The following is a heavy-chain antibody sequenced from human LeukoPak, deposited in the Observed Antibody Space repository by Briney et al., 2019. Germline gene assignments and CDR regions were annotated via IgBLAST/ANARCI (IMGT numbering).Heavy chain of an antibody. Sequence: GGSLRLSCAAFGFTFSSYWMNWARQAPGKGLEWVASINHNGNVNYYVDSVKGRFTISRDNAKNSLYLQMNSLRAEDTAVYYCVRDNPRQQGFAYWGQGTLVTVSS. CDR3: VRDNPRQQGFAY. CDR2: INHNGNVN. CDR1: GFTFSSYW. D-gene: IGHD6-13*01. J-gene: IGHJ4*02. V-gene: IGHV3-7*03.